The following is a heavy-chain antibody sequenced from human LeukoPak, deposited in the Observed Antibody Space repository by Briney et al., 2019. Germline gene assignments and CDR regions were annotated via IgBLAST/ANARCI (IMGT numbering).Heavy chain of an antibody. CDR2: ISYDGSNK. J-gene: IGHJ4*02. V-gene: IGHV3-30-3*01. Sequence: PGGSLRLSCAASGFTFNTYYMHWVRQAPGKGLEWVAVISYDGSNKYYADSVKGRFTISRDNSKNTLYLQMNSLRAEDTAVYYCARHDPKKYFDYWGQGTLVTVSS. CDR3: ARHDPKKYFDY. CDR1: GFTFNTYY.